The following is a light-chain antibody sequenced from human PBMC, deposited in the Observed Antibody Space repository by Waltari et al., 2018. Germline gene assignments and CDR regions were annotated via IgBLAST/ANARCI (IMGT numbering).Light chain of an antibody. CDR1: QGLLHSNGYNY. V-gene: IGKV2-28*01. Sequence: DIVMTQSPLSLPVTPGEPASISCRSSQGLLHSNGYNYFDWYLQKPGQSPQLLIYLGSNRASGVPDRFSGSGSGTDFTLKISRVEAEDVGVYYCMQALQTPRTFGQGTKLEIK. CDR3: MQALQTPRT. J-gene: IGKJ2*01. CDR2: LGS.